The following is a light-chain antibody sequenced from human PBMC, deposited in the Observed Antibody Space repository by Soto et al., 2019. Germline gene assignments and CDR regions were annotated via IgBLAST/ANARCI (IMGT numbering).Light chain of an antibody. CDR2: EVT. J-gene: IGLJ2*01. Sequence: QSALTQPPSASGSPGQSVTISCTGTSSDVGAYNYVSWYQQHPGKAPKLMIYEVTKRPSGVPDRFSGFKSGNTASLRVSGLQAEDEADYYCTSYAGGNNLVFGGGTQLTVL. V-gene: IGLV2-8*01. CDR3: TSYAGGNNLV. CDR1: SSDVGAYNY.